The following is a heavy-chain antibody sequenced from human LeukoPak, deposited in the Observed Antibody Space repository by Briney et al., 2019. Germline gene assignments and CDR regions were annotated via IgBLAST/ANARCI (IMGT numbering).Heavy chain of an antibody. D-gene: IGHD3-3*01. CDR1: GYTFTSYG. CDR3: AREAILQYYYYMDV. Sequence: ASVKVSCKASGYTFTSYGISGVRQAPGQGLEWMGWISAYNGNIKYAQKLPGRVTMTKDTSTSTAYMELRSLRSDDTAVYYCAREAILQYYYYMDVWGKGTTVTVSS. V-gene: IGHV1-18*01. J-gene: IGHJ6*03. CDR2: ISAYNGNI.